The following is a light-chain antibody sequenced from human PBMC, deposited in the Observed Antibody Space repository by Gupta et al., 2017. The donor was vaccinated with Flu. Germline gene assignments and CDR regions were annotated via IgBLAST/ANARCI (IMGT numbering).Light chain of an antibody. CDR1: QSIDMY. CDR3: QQSHSAPFT. V-gene: IGKV1-39*01. J-gene: IGKJ4*01. CDR2: GIS. Sequence: PSSLSASVGDRVTITCRASQSIDMYLSWYQQKPGKAPNLLIYGISSLHSGVPLRFSGSGSGTDFTLTISSLQPEDFAVYFCQQSHSAPFTFGGGTIMETK.